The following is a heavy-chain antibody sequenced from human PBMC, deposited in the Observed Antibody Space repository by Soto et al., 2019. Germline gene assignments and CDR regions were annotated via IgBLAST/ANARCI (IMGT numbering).Heavy chain of an antibody. J-gene: IGHJ5*02. CDR1: GYTYISYC. V-gene: IGHV1-3*01. CDR3: AREKWGSGSRWLDP. D-gene: IGHD6-19*01. Sequence: ASVKVSCKASGYTYISYCMHWVRQAPGQRLEWMGWINVGNGNTKYSQNFQGRVTINQDTSASTAYMELSSLTSEDTAVYYCAREKWGSGSRWLDPWGQGTLVTVSS. CDR2: INVGNGNT.